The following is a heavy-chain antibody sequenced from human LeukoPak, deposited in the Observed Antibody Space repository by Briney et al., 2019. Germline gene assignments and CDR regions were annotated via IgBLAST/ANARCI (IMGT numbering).Heavy chain of an antibody. CDR2: ISAYNGNT. V-gene: IGHV1-18*01. J-gene: IGHJ4*02. CDR1: GYTFTSYG. Sequence: ASVKVSCKASGYTFTSYGISWVRQAPGQGLEWMGWISAYNGNTNYAQKLQGRVTMTTDTSTSTAYMELRSLRSDDTAVYYCARDYRYYYDSSGTGYFDYWGQGTLVTVSS. CDR3: ARDYRYYYDSSGTGYFDY. D-gene: IGHD3-22*01.